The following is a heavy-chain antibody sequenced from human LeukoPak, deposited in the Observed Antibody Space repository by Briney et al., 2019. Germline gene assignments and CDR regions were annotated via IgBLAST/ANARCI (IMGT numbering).Heavy chain of an antibody. CDR3: ARGLRDVAAPLYYMDV. V-gene: IGHV4-39*07. CDR2: MYYSGNT. D-gene: IGHD6-13*01. CDR1: GGSISSSRYY. Sequence: PSETLSLTCTVSGGSISSSRYYWGWIRQSPGKGLEWIGSMYYSGNTYYNPSLKSRVSISVDTSRNQLSLKLSSVPAADTAVYYCARGLRDVAAPLYYMDVWGKGTTVTVSS. J-gene: IGHJ6*03.